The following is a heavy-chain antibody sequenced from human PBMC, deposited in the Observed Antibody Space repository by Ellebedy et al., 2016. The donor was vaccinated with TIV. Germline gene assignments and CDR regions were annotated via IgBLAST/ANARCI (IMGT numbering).Heavy chain of an antibody. CDR3: ASQESGILYSSSWGYFDY. CDR1: GFTFSSYA. Sequence: PGGSLRLSCAASGFTFSSYAMHWVRQAPGKGLEWVAVISYDGSNKYYADSVKGRFTISRDNSKNTLYLQMNSLRAEDTAVYYCASQESGILYSSSWGYFDYWGQGTLVTVSS. D-gene: IGHD6-13*01. J-gene: IGHJ4*02. CDR2: ISYDGSNK. V-gene: IGHV3-30-3*01.